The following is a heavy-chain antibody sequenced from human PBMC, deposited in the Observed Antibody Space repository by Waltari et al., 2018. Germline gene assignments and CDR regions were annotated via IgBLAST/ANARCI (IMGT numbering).Heavy chain of an antibody. V-gene: IGHV4-59*11. J-gene: IGHJ5*02. D-gene: IGHD5-12*01. CDR1: GGSISSHY. CDR3: AREVNGYGRYNWFDP. Sequence: QVQLQESGPGLVKPSETLSLTCTVSGGSISSHYWSWIQQPPGKGLEWIGYIYYSGSTNYNPSLKSRVTISVDTSKNQFSLKLSSVTAADTAVYYCAREVNGYGRYNWFDPWGQGTLVTVSS. CDR2: IYYSGST.